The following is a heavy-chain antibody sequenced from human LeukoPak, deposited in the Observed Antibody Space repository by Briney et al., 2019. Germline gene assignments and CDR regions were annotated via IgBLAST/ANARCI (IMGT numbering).Heavy chain of an antibody. J-gene: IGHJ6*04. CDR3: ARPEEDYYGMDV. CDR1: GFTFSSYW. Sequence: PGGSLRLSCAASGFTFSSYWMHWGRQAPGKGLVWVSRINSDGSSTSYADSVKGRFTISRDNAKNTLYLQMNSLRAEDTAVYYCARPEEDYYGMDVWGKGTTVTVSS. CDR2: INSDGSST. V-gene: IGHV3-74*01.